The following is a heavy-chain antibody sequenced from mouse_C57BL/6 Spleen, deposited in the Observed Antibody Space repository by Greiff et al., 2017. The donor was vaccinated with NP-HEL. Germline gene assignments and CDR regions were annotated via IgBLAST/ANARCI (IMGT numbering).Heavy chain of an antibody. V-gene: IGHV1-50*01. D-gene: IGHD1-1*01. CDR1: GYTFTSYW. CDR2: IDPSDSYT. J-gene: IGHJ4*01. Sequence: QVQLQQSGAELVKPGASVKLSCKASGYTFTSYWMQWVKQRPGQGLEWIGEIDPSDSYTNYNQKFKGKDTLTVDTSSSTAYMQLSSLTSEDSAVYYCATPYYYGREYAMDYWGQGTSVTVSS. CDR3: ATPYYYGREYAMDY.